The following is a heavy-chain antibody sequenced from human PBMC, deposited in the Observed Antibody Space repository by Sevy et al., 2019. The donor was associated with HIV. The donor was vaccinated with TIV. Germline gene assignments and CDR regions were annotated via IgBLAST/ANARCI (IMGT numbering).Heavy chain of an antibody. Sequence: SETLSLTCAVYSGSFSGYYWSWIRQPPGKGLEWIGEINHSGSTNYNPSLKSRVTISVDTSKNQFSLKLSSVTAADTAVYYCARNIVGADYYYYGMDVWGQGTTVTVSS. CDR1: SGSFSGYY. CDR2: INHSGST. J-gene: IGHJ6*02. V-gene: IGHV4-34*01. CDR3: ARNIVGADYYYYGMDV. D-gene: IGHD1-26*01.